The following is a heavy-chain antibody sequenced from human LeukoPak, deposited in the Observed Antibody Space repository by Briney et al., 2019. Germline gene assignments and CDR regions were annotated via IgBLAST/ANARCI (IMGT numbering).Heavy chain of an antibody. CDR2: IYPGDSDT. Sequence: GESLKISCKGSGYSFTSYWIGWVRQMPGKGLEWMGIIYPGDSDTRYSPSFQGQVTISADKSISTAYLQWSSLKASDTAMYYCARLQFSGSSGYFLPRPWYFDLWGRGTLVTVSS. J-gene: IGHJ2*01. CDR1: GYSFTSYW. CDR3: ARLQFSGSSGYFLPRPWYFDL. D-gene: IGHD3-22*01. V-gene: IGHV5-51*01.